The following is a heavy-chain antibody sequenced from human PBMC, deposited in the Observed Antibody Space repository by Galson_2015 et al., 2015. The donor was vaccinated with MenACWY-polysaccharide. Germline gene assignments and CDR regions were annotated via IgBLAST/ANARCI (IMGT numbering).Heavy chain of an antibody. CDR3: TKAGAKYCRGSSCYFNWFDP. CDR1: GFSFNTYW. CDR2: INADGSAT. J-gene: IGHJ5*02. V-gene: IGHV3-74*01. Sequence: SLRLSCAASGFSFNTYWMHWVRHAPGKGLVWVSRINADGSATGYADSVRGRFTISRDNAKNTLYLEMNSLRAEDTAVYYCTKAGAKYCRGSSCYFNWFDPWGQGTQVIVSS. D-gene: IGHD2-15*01.